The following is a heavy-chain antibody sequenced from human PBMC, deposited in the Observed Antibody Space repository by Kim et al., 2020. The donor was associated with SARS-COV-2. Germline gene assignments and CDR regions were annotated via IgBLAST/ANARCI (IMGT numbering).Heavy chain of an antibody. CDR1: GYSFTSYW. CDR2: IDPSDSYT. Sequence: GESLKISCKGSGYSFTSYWISWVRQMPGKGLEWMGRIDPSDSYTNYSPSFQGHVTISADKSISTAYLQWSSLKASDTAMYYCARLRSTNYDILTGDLDYWGQGTLVTVSS. V-gene: IGHV5-10-1*01. CDR3: ARLRSTNYDILTGDLDY. J-gene: IGHJ4*02. D-gene: IGHD3-9*01.